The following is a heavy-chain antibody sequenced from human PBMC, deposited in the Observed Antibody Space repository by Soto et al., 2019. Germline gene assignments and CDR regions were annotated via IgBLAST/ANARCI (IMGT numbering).Heavy chain of an antibody. Sequence: EVQLVESGGGLVQPGGPLRLSCAASGFTLSNYWMGWVRQAPGKGLEWVANMKQDGSEKNYVDSVKGRFTISRDNAKNSLYLQMNSLRAEDTAVYFCARGDGYNRVWGQGTLVTVSS. V-gene: IGHV3-7*01. CDR2: MKQDGSEK. J-gene: IGHJ4*02. CDR3: ARGDGYNRV. D-gene: IGHD5-12*01. CDR1: GFTLSNYW.